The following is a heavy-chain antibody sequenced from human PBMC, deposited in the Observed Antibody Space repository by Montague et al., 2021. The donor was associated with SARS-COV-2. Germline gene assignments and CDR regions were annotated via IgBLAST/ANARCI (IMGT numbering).Heavy chain of an antibody. Sequence: SETLSLTCSFSGVSISAGCYYWGWIRQPPRKGLEWIGSIYYSGDTYYYPYLKSRVTISVDTSKNQFSLRLSSATAADTAVYYCVRGGDYTDYGRVDYWGQGTLVIVSS. J-gene: IGHJ4*02. D-gene: IGHD4-11*01. CDR2: IYYSGDT. CDR1: GVSISAGCYY. CDR3: VRGGDYTDYGRVDY. V-gene: IGHV4-39*01.